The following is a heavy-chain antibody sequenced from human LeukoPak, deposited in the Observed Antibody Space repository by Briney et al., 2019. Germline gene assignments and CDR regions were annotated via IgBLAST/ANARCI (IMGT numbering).Heavy chain of an antibody. CDR1: GGSFSGYY. V-gene: IGHV4-34*01. J-gene: IGHJ4*02. Sequence: SETLSLTCAVYGGSFSGYYWSWIGQPPGKGLEWIGKINHSGSTNYNPSLKSRVTISVDTSKNQFSLKLSSVTAADTAVYYCARQGSSWYPPNFWGQGTLVTVSS. D-gene: IGHD6-13*01. CDR3: ARQGSSWYPPNF. CDR2: INHSGST.